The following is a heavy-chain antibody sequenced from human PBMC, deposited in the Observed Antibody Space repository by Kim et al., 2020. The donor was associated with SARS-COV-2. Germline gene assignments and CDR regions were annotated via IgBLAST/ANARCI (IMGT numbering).Heavy chain of an antibody. CDR3: AKNRRPWRRLDPDGMDA. CDR2: ISYDGRNK. D-gene: IGHD1-1*01. J-gene: IGHJ6*02. CDR1: GFTFSSYG. V-gene: IGHV3-30*18. Sequence: GGSLRLSCAASGFTFSSYGMHWVRQAPGKGLEWVAVISYDGRNKYYADSVKGRFTISRDNSKNTLYLQMNSLRAEDTAMYYCAKNRRPWRRLDPDGMDAWRQGTTVTVSS.